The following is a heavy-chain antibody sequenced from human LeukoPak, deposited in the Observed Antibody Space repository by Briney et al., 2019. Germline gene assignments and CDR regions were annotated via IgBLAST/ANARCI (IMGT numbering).Heavy chain of an antibody. CDR3: ARHSYYYDSSGYYYPNWFDP. CDR2: IYYSGST. J-gene: IGHJ5*02. D-gene: IGHD3-22*01. V-gene: IGHV4-39*01. CDR1: GGSISSSSYY. Sequence: SETLSLTCTVSGGSISSSSYYWGWIRQPPGKGLEWTGSIYYSGSTYYNPSLKSRVTISVDTSKNQLSLKLSSVTAADTAVYYCARHSYYYDSSGYYYPNWFDPWGQGTLVTVSS.